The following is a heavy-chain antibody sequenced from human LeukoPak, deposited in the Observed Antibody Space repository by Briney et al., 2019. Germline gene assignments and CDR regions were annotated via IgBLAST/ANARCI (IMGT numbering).Heavy chain of an antibody. D-gene: IGHD4-23*01. Sequence: GGSLRLSCEASAFIFSGHWLNWVRQAPGKGLEWVTVISYDGTNKYYADSVKGRFTISRDNSKNTLYLQTNSLRAEDTAVYYCARVPGDYGGNSRFDYWGQGTLVTVSS. CDR3: ARVPGDYGGNSRFDY. CDR1: AFIFSGHW. J-gene: IGHJ4*02. CDR2: ISYDGTNK. V-gene: IGHV3-30-3*01.